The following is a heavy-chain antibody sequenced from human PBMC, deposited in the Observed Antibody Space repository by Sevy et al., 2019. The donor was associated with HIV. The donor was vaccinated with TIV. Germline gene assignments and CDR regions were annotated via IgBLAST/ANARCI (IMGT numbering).Heavy chain of an antibody. J-gene: IGHJ4*02. Sequence: SSVKVSCKASGYTFTGYYMHWVRQAPGQGLQWMGWINPDSGGPNYAPKFQGRVTLTRDTSISTAYMELSRLKSDDTAVYYCVRDDGDGYFEYWGQGTLVTVSS. CDR2: INPDSGGP. CDR1: GYTFTGYY. V-gene: IGHV1-2*02. CDR3: VRDDGDGYFEY.